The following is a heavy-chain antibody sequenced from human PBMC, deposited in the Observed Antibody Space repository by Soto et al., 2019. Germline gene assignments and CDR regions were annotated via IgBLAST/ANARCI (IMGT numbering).Heavy chain of an antibody. CDR2: ILADYNT. D-gene: IGHD2-8*01. CDR3: ARRTNGYFGY. J-gene: IGHJ4*02. V-gene: IGHV3-23*03. CDR1: GFTFSDYT. Sequence: EVQLLESGGGLVQPGGSLTLSCAASGFTFSDYTMTWVRQAPGKVLECISVILADYNTYYTDSVRGRFTISGDNSKKTLYMEMNSLRAEDTAVYCCARRTNGYFGYWGQGALVTVSS.